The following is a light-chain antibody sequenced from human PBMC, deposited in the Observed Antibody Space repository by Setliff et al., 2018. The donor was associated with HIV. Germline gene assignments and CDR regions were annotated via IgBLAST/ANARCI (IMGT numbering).Light chain of an antibody. V-gene: IGKV1-39*01. CDR3: QQTYSTPQT. Sequence: DIHMTQSPSSLSASVGDRVTITCRAGQSISNFLIWYQQKPGTAPKLLIYAASTLQSGVPSRFSGSGSGTKFTLTINNLQPEDFASYYCQQTYSTPQTFGQGTKVDIK. J-gene: IGKJ1*01. CDR2: AAS. CDR1: QSISNF.